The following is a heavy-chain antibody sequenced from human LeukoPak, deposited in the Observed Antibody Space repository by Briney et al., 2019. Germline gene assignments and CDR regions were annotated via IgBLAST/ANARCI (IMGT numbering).Heavy chain of an antibody. CDR2: ISSSSSYI. J-gene: IGHJ5*02. D-gene: IGHD3-9*01. CDR3: ASVAQGSRLVHP. Sequence: NAGGSLRLSCAASGFTFSSYSMNWVRQAPGKGLEWVSSISSSSSYIYYADSVKGRFTISRDNAKNSLYLQMNSLRAEDTAVYYCASVAQGSRLVHPWGQGTLVTVSS. V-gene: IGHV3-21*01. CDR1: GFTFSSYS.